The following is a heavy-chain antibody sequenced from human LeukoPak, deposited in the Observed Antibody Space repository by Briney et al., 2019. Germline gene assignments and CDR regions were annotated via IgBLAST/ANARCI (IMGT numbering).Heavy chain of an antibody. Sequence: PGGSLRLSCAASGFTFSSYAMSWVRQAPGKGLEWVSAISGSGGSTYYADSVKGRFTISRDNSKNTPYLQMNSLRAEDTAVYYCATSPPCSGGSCFSNWFDPWGQGTLVTVSS. J-gene: IGHJ5*02. CDR1: GFTFSSYA. V-gene: IGHV3-23*01. D-gene: IGHD2-15*01. CDR2: ISGSGGST. CDR3: ATSPPCSGGSCFSNWFDP.